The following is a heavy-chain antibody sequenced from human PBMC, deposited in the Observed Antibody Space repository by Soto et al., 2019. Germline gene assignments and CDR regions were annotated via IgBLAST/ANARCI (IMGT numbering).Heavy chain of an antibody. CDR3: ARIVLTMALL. V-gene: IGHV4-30-4*01. D-gene: IGHD3-10*01. CDR1: GGSINSGDYY. CDR2: IYYSGST. Sequence: QVQLQESGPGLVKPSQTLSLTCTVSGGSINSGDYYWSWIRQPPGKGLEWIGYIYYSGSTYYNPPLRSRVTISMDTSKNLFFLNLSSVTAADTAVYYCARIVLTMALLWGQGILVTVSS. J-gene: IGHJ4*02.